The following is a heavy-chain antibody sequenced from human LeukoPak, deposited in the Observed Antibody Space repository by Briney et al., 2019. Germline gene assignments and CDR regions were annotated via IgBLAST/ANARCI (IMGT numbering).Heavy chain of an antibody. J-gene: IGHJ3*02. CDR2: IVVGSGNT. CDR3: AAARSLYGDHDAFDI. Sequence: GASVKVSCMASGFTFTSSAVQWVRQARGQRLEWIGWIVVGSGNTNYAQKFQERVTITRDMSTSTAYMELSSLRSEDTAVYYCAAARSLYGDHDAFDIWGQGTMVTVSS. D-gene: IGHD4-17*01. V-gene: IGHV1-58*01. CDR1: GFTFTSSA.